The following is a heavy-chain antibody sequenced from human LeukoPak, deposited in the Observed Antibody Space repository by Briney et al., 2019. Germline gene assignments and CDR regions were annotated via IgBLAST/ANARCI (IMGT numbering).Heavy chain of an antibody. D-gene: IGHD3-22*01. CDR1: GFTFDDYA. V-gene: IGHV3-9*01. Sequence: GGSLRLSCAASGFTFDDYAMHWVRQAPGKGLEWVSRISWNSGSIGYADSVKGRFTISRDNAKNSLYLQMNSLRAEDTAVYYCAREREYYYDSSGYYSDYWGQGTLVTVSS. CDR3: AREREYYYDSSGYYSDY. CDR2: ISWNSGSI. J-gene: IGHJ4*02.